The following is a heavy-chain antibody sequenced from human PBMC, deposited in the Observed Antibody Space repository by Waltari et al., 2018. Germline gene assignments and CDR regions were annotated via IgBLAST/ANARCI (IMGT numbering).Heavy chain of an antibody. V-gene: IGHV1-46*01. D-gene: IGHD3-22*01. CDR3: ARKGTFYDNRREYYFDY. Sequence: QVQLVQSGAEVKEPGASVKVSCKASGYPFTKYYIQWARQAPGQGLEWMAICNPSSGSTSDAQKFQGRVTITRDTSTSTISMELTSLRSEDTAIYYCARKGTFYDNRREYYFDYWGQGTLVTVSS. CDR2: CNPSSGST. CDR1: GYPFTKYY. J-gene: IGHJ4*02.